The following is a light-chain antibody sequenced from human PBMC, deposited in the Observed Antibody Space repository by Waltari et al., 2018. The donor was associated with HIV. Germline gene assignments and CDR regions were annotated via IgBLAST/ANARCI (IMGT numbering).Light chain of an antibody. V-gene: IGKV1-39*01. Sequence: DIQMTQSPSSLSASVGDVVTITCRTSQNDSTYLNSYQQKPGKAPKLVIYASSGLQSGVPSSFRGSRSGTDFTLTISSLQSEDFATYYCQQTHTTPHTFGQGTELQIK. CDR3: QQTHTTPHT. CDR1: QNDSTY. CDR2: ASS. J-gene: IGKJ2*01.